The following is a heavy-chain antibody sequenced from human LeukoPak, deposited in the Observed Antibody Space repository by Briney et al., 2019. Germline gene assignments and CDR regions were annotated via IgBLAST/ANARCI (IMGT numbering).Heavy chain of an antibody. CDR1: GFTFSSYA. D-gene: IGHD5-12*01. Sequence: PGGSLRLSCAASGFTFSSYAMHWVRQAPGKGLEWVAVISYDGSNKYYADSVKGRFTISRDNSKNTLYLQMNSLRAEDTAVYYCARDLSRTWLGYGMDVWGQGTTVTVSS. CDR2: ISYDGSNK. V-gene: IGHV3-30-3*01. J-gene: IGHJ6*02. CDR3: ARDLSRTWLGYGMDV.